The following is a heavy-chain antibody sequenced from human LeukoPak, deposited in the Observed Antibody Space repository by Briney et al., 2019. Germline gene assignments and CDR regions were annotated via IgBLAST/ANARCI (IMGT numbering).Heavy chain of an antibody. Sequence: GGSLRLSCAASGFTFSSYGMHWVRQAPGKGLGWVAVISYDGSNKYYADSVKGRFTISRDNSKNTLYLQMNSLRAEDTAVYYCAKGIDYYDIISSFDYWGQGTLVTVSS. CDR2: ISYDGSNK. J-gene: IGHJ4*02. CDR3: AKGIDYYDIISSFDY. CDR1: GFTFSSYG. D-gene: IGHD3-22*01. V-gene: IGHV3-30*18.